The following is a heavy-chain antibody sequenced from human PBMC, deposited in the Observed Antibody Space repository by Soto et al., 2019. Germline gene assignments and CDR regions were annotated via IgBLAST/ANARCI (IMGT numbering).Heavy chain of an antibody. CDR1: GYSFAGYW. CDR2: IDPSDSQT. CDR3: ARQIYDSDTGPNFQYYFDS. Sequence: GESLKISCKGSGYSFAGYWITWVRQRPGKGLEWMGRIDPSDSQTYYSPSFRGHVTISATKSITAVFLQWSSLRASDTAMYYCARQIYDSDTGPNFQYYFDSWGQGTPVTVSS. D-gene: IGHD3-22*01. J-gene: IGHJ4*02. V-gene: IGHV5-10-1*01.